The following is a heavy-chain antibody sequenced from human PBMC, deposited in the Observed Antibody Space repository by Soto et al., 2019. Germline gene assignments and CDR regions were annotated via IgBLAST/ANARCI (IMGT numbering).Heavy chain of an antibody. D-gene: IGHD3-9*01. CDR1: GYTFTSYY. CDR2: INPSGGST. J-gene: IGHJ4*02. CDR3: ARVLNKPYY. V-gene: IGHV1-46*03. Sequence: QVQLVQSGAEVKKPGASVKVSCKASGYTFTSYYMHWVLQAPGQGLEWMGIINPSGGSTSYAQKFEGRVTMTRDKSTSTVYMDLRSRRSEDTAVYYCARVLNKPYYWGQGTLVTVSS.